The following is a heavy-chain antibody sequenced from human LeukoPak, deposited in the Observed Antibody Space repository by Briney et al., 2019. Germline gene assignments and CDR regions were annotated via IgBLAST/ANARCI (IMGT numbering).Heavy chain of an antibody. Sequence: ASVKVSCKASGYTFTNYPINWVRQAPGQGLEWMGWINPNTANPTYAQDFTGRFVFSLDTSVNTAYLQISSLKAEDTAVYYCARGAKDSSGYSPTYAFDIWGQGTMVTVSS. D-gene: IGHD3-22*01. CDR3: ARGAKDSSGYSPTYAFDI. CDR1: GYTFTNYP. CDR2: INPNTANP. V-gene: IGHV7-4-1*02. J-gene: IGHJ3*02.